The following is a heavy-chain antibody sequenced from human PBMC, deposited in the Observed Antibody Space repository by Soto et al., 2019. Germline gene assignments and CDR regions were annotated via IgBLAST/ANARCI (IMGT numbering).Heavy chain of an antibody. V-gene: IGHV3-74*03. D-gene: IGHD3-22*01. CDR3: ARKFYYDTSGYYF. Sequence: DVKMVESGGGAVQPGGSLRLSCAASGLTFTNYWVHWVRQAPGKGLVWVSRINGDGSNTMFADSVKGRFSISRDNAKNTVYLQMNSLRAEDTGVYYCARKFYYDTSGYYFWGRGTLVTVSS. CDR1: GLTFTNYW. J-gene: IGHJ4*02. CDR2: INGDGSNT.